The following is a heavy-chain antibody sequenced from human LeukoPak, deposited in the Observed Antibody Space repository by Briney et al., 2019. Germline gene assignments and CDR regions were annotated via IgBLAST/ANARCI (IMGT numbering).Heavy chain of an antibody. Sequence: GGSLRLSWAASGFTFSSYWMSWVRQAPGKELEWVANINQDGSEKYYVDSVKGRFTISRDNAKNSLYLQMNSLRAEDTAVYYCAREGCSGGSCYHNWFDPWGQGTLVTVSS. J-gene: IGHJ5*02. CDR3: AREGCSGGSCYHNWFDP. V-gene: IGHV3-7*01. CDR2: INQDGSEK. CDR1: GFTFSSYW. D-gene: IGHD2-15*01.